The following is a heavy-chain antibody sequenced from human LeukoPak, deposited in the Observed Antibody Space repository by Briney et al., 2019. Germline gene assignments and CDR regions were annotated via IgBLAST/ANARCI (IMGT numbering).Heavy chain of an antibody. CDR3: ARVGAGSFDY. CDR1: GGSITSYY. Sequence: PSETLSLTCTVSGGSITSYYWTWIRQPPGKGLEWIGYIYYGGSTNYNPSLKSRVTISVDTSNNQFSLKLSSVTAADTAVYYCARVGAGSFDYWGQGTLVTVSS. D-gene: IGHD3-10*01. CDR2: IYYGGST. J-gene: IGHJ4*02. V-gene: IGHV4-59*01.